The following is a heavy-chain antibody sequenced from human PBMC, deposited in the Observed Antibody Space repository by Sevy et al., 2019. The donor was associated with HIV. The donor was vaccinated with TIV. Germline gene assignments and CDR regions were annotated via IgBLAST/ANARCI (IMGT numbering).Heavy chain of an antibody. CDR2: IHHSGNS. J-gene: IGHJ6*03. CDR1: GVSISSDY. V-gene: IGHV4-59*01. Sequence: SETLSLTCRVSGVSISSDYWSWIRQPPGKELEWIGYIHHSGNSNYKTSLKSRVTMSVDTSKNQFSLNLRSVSAADTAVYYCARSVAANYMDVWGKGTTVTVSS. D-gene: IGHD1-26*01. CDR3: ARSVAANYMDV.